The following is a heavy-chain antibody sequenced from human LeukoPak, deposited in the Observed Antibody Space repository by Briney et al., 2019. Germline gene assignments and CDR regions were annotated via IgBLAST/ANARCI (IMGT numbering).Heavy chain of an antibody. J-gene: IGHJ4*02. CDR1: GFTFTRYW. D-gene: IGHD6-6*01. CDR3: SNGIYSSSY. V-gene: IGHV3-7*01. CDR2: IKQDGSQQ. Sequence: GGSLRLSCATSGFTFTRYWMAWVRQAPGKGLEWVANIKQDGSQQYYLDSVEGRFTFSRDNAKNSLYLQMNNLRADGTAVYDCSNGIYSSSYWGQGTLVTVSS.